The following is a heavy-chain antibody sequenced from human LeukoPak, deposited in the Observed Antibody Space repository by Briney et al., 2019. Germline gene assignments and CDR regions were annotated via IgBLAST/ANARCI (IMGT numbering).Heavy chain of an antibody. V-gene: IGHV3-7*03. Sequence: GRSLRLSCAASGFTFSSYAMHWVRQAPGKGLEWVANIKQDGSEMYYVDSVKGRLTISRDNAKNSLYLQMNSLRAEDTAVYYCVRSPFSNGYWGQGTLVTVSS. D-gene: IGHD4-11*01. J-gene: IGHJ4*02. CDR2: IKQDGSEM. CDR3: VRSPFSNGY. CDR1: GFTFSSYA.